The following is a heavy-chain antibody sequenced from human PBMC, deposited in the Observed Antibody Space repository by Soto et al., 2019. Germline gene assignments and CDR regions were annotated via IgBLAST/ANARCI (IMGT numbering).Heavy chain of an antibody. Sequence: GGFLRLSCAASGFTFRSFTMNWVRQAPGKGLEWVSTISSNSAYIYYTDALRGRFTISRDNAKNSLHLQMNSLRAEDTAVYYCTRDASRDSSARGWFDPWGPGTLVTVSS. V-gene: IGHV3-21*01. CDR1: GFTFRSFT. CDR2: ISSNSAYI. J-gene: IGHJ5*02. CDR3: TRDASRDSSARGWFDP. D-gene: IGHD6-13*01.